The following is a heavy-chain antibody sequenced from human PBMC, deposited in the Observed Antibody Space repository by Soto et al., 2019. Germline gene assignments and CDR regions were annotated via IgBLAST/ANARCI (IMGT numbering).Heavy chain of an antibody. J-gene: IGHJ4*02. CDR1: GGSISSSSYY. D-gene: IGHD5-12*01. CDR3: ARQRRWLQYDYFDY. Sequence: LSLTCTVSGGSISSSSYYWGWIRQPPGKGLEWIGSIYYSGSTYYNPSLKSRVTISVDTSKNQFSLKLSSVTAADTAVYYCARQRRWLQYDYFDYWGQGTLVTVSS. CDR2: IYYSGST. V-gene: IGHV4-39*01.